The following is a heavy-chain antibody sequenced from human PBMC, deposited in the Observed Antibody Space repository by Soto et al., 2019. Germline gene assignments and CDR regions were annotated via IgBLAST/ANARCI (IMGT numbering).Heavy chain of an antibody. D-gene: IGHD1-1*01. CDR3: AKGFNWNRVDS. V-gene: IGHV3-53*01. Sequence: VGSLRLSCEVSGFTVSNTYMSWIRQAPVKVLEWVSIIYGGGSTYYTDSVKGLFTISKDNSKNTVSLQMNSLRAEDTALYYCAKGFNWNRVDSWGQGTPVTVSS. CDR1: GFTVSNTY. J-gene: IGHJ4*02. CDR2: IYGGGST.